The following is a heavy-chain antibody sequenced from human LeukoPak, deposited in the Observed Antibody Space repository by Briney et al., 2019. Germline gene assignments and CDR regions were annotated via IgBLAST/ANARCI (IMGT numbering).Heavy chain of an antibody. V-gene: IGHV3-21*01. CDR1: GFTFSSYS. J-gene: IGHJ4*02. CDR2: ISSSSTYI. Sequence: GGSLRLSCAASGFTFSSYSMNWVRQAPGKGLDWVSSISSSSTYIYYADSVKGRFTISRDNAKNSLYLQMNSLRADDTAVYYCARVAEAAAFDYWGQGTLVTVSS. D-gene: IGHD6-13*01. CDR3: ARVAEAAAFDY.